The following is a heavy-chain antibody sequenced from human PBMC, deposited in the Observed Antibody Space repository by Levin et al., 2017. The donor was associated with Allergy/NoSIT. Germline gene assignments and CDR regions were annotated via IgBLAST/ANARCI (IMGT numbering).Heavy chain of an antibody. J-gene: IGHJ4*02. D-gene: IGHD2-15*01. CDR2: IWYDGSNK. CDR1: GFTFRSYG. Sequence: LSLTCAASGFTFRSYGMHWVRQAPGKGLEWVAVIWYDGSNKYYADSVKGRFTISRDNSKNTLYLQMNSLRAEDTAVYYCATMAVVGLGDYWGQGTLVTVSS. V-gene: IGHV3-33*01. CDR3: ATMAVVGLGDY.